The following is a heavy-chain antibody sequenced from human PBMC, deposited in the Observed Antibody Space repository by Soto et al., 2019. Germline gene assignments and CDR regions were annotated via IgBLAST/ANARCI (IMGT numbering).Heavy chain of an antibody. CDR2: IIPIFGTA. V-gene: IGHV1-69*13. Sequence: SVKVSCNASGGTFSSYTISWVRQAPGQGLEWMGGIIPIFGTANYAQKFQGRVTITADESTSTAYMELSSLRSEDTAVYYCARSGRMVVDTVYNWFDPWGQGTLVTVSS. D-gene: IGHD5-18*01. J-gene: IGHJ5*02. CDR1: GGTFSSYT. CDR3: ARSGRMVVDTVYNWFDP.